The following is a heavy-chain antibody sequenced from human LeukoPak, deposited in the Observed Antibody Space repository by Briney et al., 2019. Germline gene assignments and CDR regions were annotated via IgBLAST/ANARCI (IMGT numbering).Heavy chain of an antibody. V-gene: IGHV3-23*01. Sequence: PGGSLRLSCAASGFTFSSYAMSWVRRAPGKGLEWVSAISGSGGSTYYADSVKGRFTISRDNSKNTLYLQMNSLRAEDTAVYYCAKDSTYYDFWGFDPWGQGTLVTVSS. D-gene: IGHD3-3*01. CDR2: ISGSGGST. J-gene: IGHJ5*02. CDR3: AKDSTYYDFWGFDP. CDR1: GFTFSSYA.